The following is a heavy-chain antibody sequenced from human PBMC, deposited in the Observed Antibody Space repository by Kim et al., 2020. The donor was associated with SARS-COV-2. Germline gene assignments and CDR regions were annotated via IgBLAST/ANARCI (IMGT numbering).Heavy chain of an antibody. CDR2: IKSKTDGGTT. V-gene: IGHV3-15*01. CDR1: GFTFSNAW. J-gene: IGHJ6*02. D-gene: IGHD3-9*01. Sequence: GGSLRLSCAASGFTFSNAWMSWVRQAPGKGLEWVGRIKSKTDGGTTDYAAPVKGRFTISRDDSKNTLYLQMNSLKTEDTAVYYCTTLLRYFAWLDVKYYYYGMSVWGQGTPVTVSS. CDR3: TTLLRYFAWLDVKYYYYGMSV.